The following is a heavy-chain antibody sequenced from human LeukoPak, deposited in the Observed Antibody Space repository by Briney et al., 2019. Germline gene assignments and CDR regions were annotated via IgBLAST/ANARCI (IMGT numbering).Heavy chain of an antibody. CDR3: AREGEDCGGNGSDAFDI. CDR2: INPNSGGT. V-gene: IGHV1-2*02. Sequence: GASVKVSCKASGYTFTGYYMHWVRQAPGQGLEWRGWINPNSGGTNYAQKFQGRVTMSRDTSISTAYMELSRRRSDDTGPCYFAREGEDCGGNGSDAFDIWGQGTMVTVSS. D-gene: IGHD4-23*01. J-gene: IGHJ3*02. CDR1: GYTFTGYY.